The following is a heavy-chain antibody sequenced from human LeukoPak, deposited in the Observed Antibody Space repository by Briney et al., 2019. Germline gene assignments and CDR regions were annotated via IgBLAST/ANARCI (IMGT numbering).Heavy chain of an antibody. J-gene: IGHJ6*02. CDR2: ISGYNGNT. D-gene: IGHD2-2*01. CDR1: GYTFISYG. CDR3: ARPTSIIPASNVYYYYYAMDV. Sequence: ASVKVSCKASGYTFISYGISWVRQAPGQGLEWMGWISGYNGNTNYAQNLQDRVTMTRDTSTSTVYMEVSSLRPEDTAVYYCARPTSIIPASNVYYYYYAMDVWGQGTTVTVSS. V-gene: IGHV1-18*01.